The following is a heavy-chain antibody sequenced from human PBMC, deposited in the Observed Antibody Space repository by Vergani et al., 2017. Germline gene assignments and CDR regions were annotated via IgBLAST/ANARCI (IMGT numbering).Heavy chain of an antibody. Sequence: QITLKESGPTLVKPTQTLTLTCTVSGFSVSSSGVGVAWIRKPPGKALECLAIIYWNDDKRYSPSLMGRLTIAKDTSRNQVVLTMTNMDPVDTATYYCAHXDIFDDNYEYFDYWGPGTLVTVSS. D-gene: IGHD4-11*01. CDR2: IYWNDDK. CDR3: AHXDIFDDNYEYFDY. J-gene: IGHJ4*02. V-gene: IGHV2-5*01. CDR1: GFSVSSSGVG.